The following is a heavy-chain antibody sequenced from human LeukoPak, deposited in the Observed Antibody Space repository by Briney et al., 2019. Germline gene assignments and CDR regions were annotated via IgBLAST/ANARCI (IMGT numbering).Heavy chain of an antibody. J-gene: IGHJ6*03. CDR2: IIPIFATA. D-gene: IGHD6-13*01. V-gene: IGHV1-69*13. CDR3: ASSPFEDSSWPHYYYYYYMDV. Sequence: AASVKVSCKASGGTFSSYAINWVRQAPGQGLEWMGGIIPIFATANYAQRFKGRVTITADESSSTAYMELSSLRSEDTAVYYCASSPFEDSSWPHYYYYYYMDVWGKGTTVTVSS. CDR1: GGTFSSYA.